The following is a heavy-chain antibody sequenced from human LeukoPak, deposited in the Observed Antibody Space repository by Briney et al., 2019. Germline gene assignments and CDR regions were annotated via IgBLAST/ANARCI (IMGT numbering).Heavy chain of an antibody. CDR3: ARGQAGYGDYVEGFVY. Sequence: SVTLSLTCTVSGDSLSRHYWSWIRHPPGKGLEWIGYLYYSGSTNYNPSLKSRVTISVDTSKNQFSLKLSAVTAADTAVYYCARGQAGYGDYVEGFVYWGRGTQVSVSS. CDR2: LYYSGST. V-gene: IGHV4-59*11. J-gene: IGHJ4*02. D-gene: IGHD4-17*01. CDR1: GDSLSRHY.